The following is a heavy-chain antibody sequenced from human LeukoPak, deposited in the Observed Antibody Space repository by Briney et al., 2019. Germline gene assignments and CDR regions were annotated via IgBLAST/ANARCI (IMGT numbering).Heavy chain of an antibody. V-gene: IGHV3-21*01. CDR3: ARGALWFGEFPRYYFDY. CDR2: ISSSSSYI. D-gene: IGHD3-10*01. Sequence: GGSLRLSCAASGFTFSSYSMNWVRQAPGKGLEWVSSISSSSSYIYYADSVKGRFTISRDNAKNSLYLQMNSLRAEDTAVYYCARGALWFGEFPRYYFDYWGQGTLVTVSS. J-gene: IGHJ4*02. CDR1: GFTFSSYS.